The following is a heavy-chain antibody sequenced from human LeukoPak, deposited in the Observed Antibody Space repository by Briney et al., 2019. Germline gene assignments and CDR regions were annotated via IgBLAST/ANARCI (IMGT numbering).Heavy chain of an antibody. J-gene: IGHJ4*02. D-gene: IGHD6-13*01. V-gene: IGHV4-34*01. CDR3: ARGLGSSSWYE. CDR2: INHSGST. CDR1: GGSFSGYY. Sequence: SETLSLTCAVYGGSFSGYYWSWIRQPPGKGLEWIGEINHSGSTNYNPSLKSRVTISVDTSKNQFPLKLSSVTAADTAVYYCARGLGSSSWYEWGQGTLVTVSS.